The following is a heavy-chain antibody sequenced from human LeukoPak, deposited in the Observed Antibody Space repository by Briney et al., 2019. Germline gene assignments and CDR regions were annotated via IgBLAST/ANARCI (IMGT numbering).Heavy chain of an antibody. J-gene: IGHJ4*02. CDR1: GFIFSAYA. D-gene: IGHD3-22*01. CDR3: AKDRYDSSGYYYDY. V-gene: IGHV3-23*01. CDR2: DSGGGTKT. Sequence: PGGSLRLSCAASGFIFSAYAMTWVRQAPGKGLEWVSSDSGGGTKTNYADSVKGRFTISRDTSKNTMYLQMNSLRAEDTAVYYCAKDRYDSSGYYYDYWGQGTLVTVSS.